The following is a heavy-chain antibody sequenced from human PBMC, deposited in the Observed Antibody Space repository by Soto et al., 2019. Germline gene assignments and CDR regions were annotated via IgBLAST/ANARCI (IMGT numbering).Heavy chain of an antibody. Sequence: SETLCLTCTVSGVSIRYYYWSWIRQPPGKGLEWIGYVYYTGSTNYNPSLKSRVTISVDTSKNQFSLKLSSVTAADTAAYYCARDSRGDGYGNYFYSSGQRHLVPVS. J-gene: IGHJ4*02. CDR1: GVSIRYYY. D-gene: IGHD5-18*01. V-gene: IGHV4-59*01. CDR2: VYYTGST. CDR3: ARDSRGDGYGNYFYS.